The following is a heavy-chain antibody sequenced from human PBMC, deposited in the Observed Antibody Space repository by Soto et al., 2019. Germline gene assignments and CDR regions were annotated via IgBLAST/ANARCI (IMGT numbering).Heavy chain of an antibody. CDR2: ISSSSSYI. Sequence: EVQLVESGGGRARLGGSWSPPFEASGFTSSGYALTWVRQAPGKGREWVSSISSSSSYIYYADSVKGRFTISRDNAKNSLYLQMNSLRAEDTAVYYCARDSGGSYSGADYWGQGTLVTVSS. CDR3: ARDSGGSYSGADY. V-gene: IGHV3-21*01. D-gene: IGHD1-26*01. J-gene: IGHJ4*02. CDR1: GFTSSGYA.